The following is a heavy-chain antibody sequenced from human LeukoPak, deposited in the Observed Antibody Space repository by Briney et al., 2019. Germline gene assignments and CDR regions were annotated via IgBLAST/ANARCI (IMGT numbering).Heavy chain of an antibody. D-gene: IGHD6-19*01. CDR3: ARHFRGQSGWYPNYFDY. J-gene: IGHJ4*02. Sequence: PSETLSLTCTVSGGSISSYYWSWIRQPPGKGLEWIGYIYYSGSTNYNPSLKSRVTISVDTSKNQFSLKLSSVTAADTAVYYCARHFRGQSGWYPNYFDYWGQGTLVTVSS. CDR2: IYYSGST. V-gene: IGHV4-59*08. CDR1: GGSISSYY.